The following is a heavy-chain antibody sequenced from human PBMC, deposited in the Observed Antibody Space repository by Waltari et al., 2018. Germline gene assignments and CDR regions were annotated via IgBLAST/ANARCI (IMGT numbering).Heavy chain of an antibody. CDR3: ARKGGRGYPYGPFYYDN. CDR2: INIDGGDI. Sequence: EVQLVESGGGLVQPGGSLRLSCAASGFSFGDYWMHWVRQAPGKGLVGVSRINIDGGDISYTDCVKGRFTIYRENAKNTLFLQLNSLRVEDTAVYYCARKGGRGYPYGPFYYDNWGQGTLVTVSP. V-gene: IGHV3-74*01. CDR1: GFSFGDYW. D-gene: IGHD5-18*01. J-gene: IGHJ4*02.